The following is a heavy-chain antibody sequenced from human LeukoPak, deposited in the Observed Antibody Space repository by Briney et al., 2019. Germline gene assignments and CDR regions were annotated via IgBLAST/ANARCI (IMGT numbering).Heavy chain of an antibody. Sequence: ASVKVSCKASGYTFTSYGISWVRQAPGQGLEWMGWISAYNGNTNYAQKLQGRVTMTTDTSTSTAYMELRSLRSDDTAVYYCARGDSGPTYNSNWYETDYWGQGTLVTVSS. CDR2: ISAYNGNT. D-gene: IGHD6-13*01. J-gene: IGHJ4*02. CDR3: ARGDSGPTYNSNWYETDY. CDR1: GYTFTSYG. V-gene: IGHV1-18*01.